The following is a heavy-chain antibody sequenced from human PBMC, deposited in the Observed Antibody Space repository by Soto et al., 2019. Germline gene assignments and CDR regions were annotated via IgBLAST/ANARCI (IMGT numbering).Heavy chain of an antibody. CDR3: AGDLAGFDY. CDR1: GDIVSSNNAS. V-gene: IGHV6-1*01. Sequence: PSQTLSLTCVISGDIVSSNNASWNWIRQSPSRGLEWLGRTYFRSNWYNDYAVSVKSRITINPDTSKNQFSLQLNSLTPDDTAVYYCAGDLAGFDYWGQGTLVTVSS. CDR2: TYFRSNWYN. J-gene: IGHJ4*02.